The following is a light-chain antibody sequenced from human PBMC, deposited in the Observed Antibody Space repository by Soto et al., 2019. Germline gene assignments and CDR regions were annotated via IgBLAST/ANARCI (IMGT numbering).Light chain of an antibody. J-gene: IGKJ3*01. CDR3: QQPNAFPLS. CDR1: QGISTC. CDR2: AAS. V-gene: IGKV1-12*01. Sequence: DIQMTQSPSFVSASVGDRVTITCRASQGISTCLAWYQQKPGKAPKLLIYAASNLQNGVPSRFSGGGSGTYFTLTVSSLQAEDFATYYCQQPNAFPLSFGPGTNVDVK.